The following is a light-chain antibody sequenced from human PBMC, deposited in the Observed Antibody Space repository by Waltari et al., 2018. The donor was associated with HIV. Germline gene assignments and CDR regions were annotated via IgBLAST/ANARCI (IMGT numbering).Light chain of an antibody. CDR2: EVS. Sequence: QSALTQPASVSGSPGQSITISCTGPSSDVGPYNYVSWYPQHPGKAPKLIIYEVSTRPAGISDRFSGSKSDNAASLTIAALQPEDEADYYCSSYTNTNISFGGGTKLTVL. V-gene: IGLV2-14*01. CDR3: SSYTNTNIS. CDR1: SSDVGPYNY. J-gene: IGLJ2*01.